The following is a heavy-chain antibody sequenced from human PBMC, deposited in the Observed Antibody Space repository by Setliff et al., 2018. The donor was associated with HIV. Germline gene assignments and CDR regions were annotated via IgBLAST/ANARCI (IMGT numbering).Heavy chain of an antibody. CDR2: MNPDSRNT. V-gene: IGHV1-8*02. CDR1: GYTFSNYD. Sequence: ASVKVSCKPSGYTFSNYDINWARQAAGQGLEWMGWMNPDSRNTGYAQRFEGRVTLTWDTSISTAYLELNHLKSDDTAVYYCARARTDYYDRRRRSHYYIDVWARGATVTVSS. J-gene: IGHJ6*03. D-gene: IGHD3-22*01. CDR3: ARARTDYYDRRRRSHYYIDV.